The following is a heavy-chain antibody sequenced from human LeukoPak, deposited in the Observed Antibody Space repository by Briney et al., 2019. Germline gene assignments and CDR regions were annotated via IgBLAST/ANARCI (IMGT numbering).Heavy chain of an antibody. D-gene: IGHD2-8*01. J-gene: IGHJ1*01. Sequence: PSETLSLTCAVSGGSISSSNWWSWVRQPPGKGLEWIGEIYHSGSTNYNPSLKSRVTISVDKSKNQFSLKLSSVTAADTAVYYCASRPGVYAMRAYFQHWGQGTLVTVSS. CDR1: GGSISSSNW. V-gene: IGHV4-4*02. CDR3: ASRPGVYAMRAYFQH. CDR2: IYHSGST.